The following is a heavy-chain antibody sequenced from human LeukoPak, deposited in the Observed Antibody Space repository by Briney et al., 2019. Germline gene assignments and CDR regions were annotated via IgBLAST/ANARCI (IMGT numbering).Heavy chain of an antibody. CDR2: ISGRGDTI. V-gene: IGHV3-23*01. J-gene: IGHJ4*02. CDR1: GFTFSSYA. CDR3: AKATMATTYFDY. D-gene: IGHD5-24*01. Sequence: GGSLRLSCAASGFTFSSYAMSWVRQAPGKGPEWVSAISGRGDTIFYADSLKGRFTVSRDNSKNTLYLQMNSLRAEDTAVYYCAKATMATTYFDYWGQGTLVTVSS.